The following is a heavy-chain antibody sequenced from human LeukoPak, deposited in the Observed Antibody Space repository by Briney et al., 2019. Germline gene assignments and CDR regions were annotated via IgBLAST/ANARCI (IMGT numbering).Heavy chain of an antibody. CDR2: LTGSGGNT. J-gene: IGHJ4*02. CDR1: GFTFSSYA. CDR3: ARDPSVLDYFDY. V-gene: IGHV3-23*01. D-gene: IGHD2/OR15-2a*01. Sequence: RAGGSLRLSCAASGFTFSSYAMSWVRQAPGKGLEWVSVLTGSGGNTYYADSVKGRFTISRDNAKNSLYLQLNSLRAEDTAVYYCARDPSVLDYFDYWGQGTLVTVSS.